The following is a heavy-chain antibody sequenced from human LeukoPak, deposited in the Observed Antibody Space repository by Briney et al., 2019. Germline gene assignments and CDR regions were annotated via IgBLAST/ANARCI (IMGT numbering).Heavy chain of an antibody. CDR1: GFTFSSYW. CDR3: AKGPLRGTAAAIDY. CDR2: ISYDGRNK. J-gene: IGHJ4*02. Sequence: GGSLRLSCAASGFTFSSYWMNWVRQAPGKGLEWVADISYDGRNKHYPDSVKGRFTISRDISTDTLWLQMDSLRTEDTAVYYCAKGPLRGTAAAIDYWGQGTLVTVSS. V-gene: IGHV3-30*18. D-gene: IGHD2-2*01.